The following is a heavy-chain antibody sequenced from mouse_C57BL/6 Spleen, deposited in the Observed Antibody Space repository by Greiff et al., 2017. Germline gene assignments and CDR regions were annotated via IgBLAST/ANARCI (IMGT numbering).Heavy chain of an antibody. CDR1: GFTFSDYY. CDR3: ARDNYDRLCWYFDV. V-gene: IGHV5-16*01. Sequence: EVMLVESEGGLVQPGSSMKLSCTASGFTFSDYYMAWVRQVPEKGLEWVANINYDGSSTYYLDSLKSRFIISRDNAKNILYLQMSSLKSEDTATYYCARDNYDRLCWYFDVWGTGTTVTVSS. D-gene: IGHD2-4*01. J-gene: IGHJ1*03. CDR2: INYDGSST.